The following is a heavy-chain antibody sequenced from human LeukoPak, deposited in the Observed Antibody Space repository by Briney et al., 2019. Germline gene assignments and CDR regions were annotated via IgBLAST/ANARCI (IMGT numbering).Heavy chain of an antibody. CDR2: INPHSGGT. CDR3: ARAGLPIFYYYMDV. CDR1: GYTFTGYY. V-gene: IGHV1-2*02. J-gene: IGHJ6*03. Sequence: ASVKVSCKASGYTFTGYYIHWVRQAPGQGLEWMGWINPHSGGTNYAQKFQGRVTMTRDTSINTAYMELSRLRSDDTAVYYCARAGLPIFYYYMDVWGKGTTVTISS. D-gene: IGHD5-12*01.